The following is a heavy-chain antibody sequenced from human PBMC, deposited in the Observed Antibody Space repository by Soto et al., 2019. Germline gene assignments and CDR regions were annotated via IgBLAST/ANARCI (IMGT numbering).Heavy chain of an antibody. CDR1: GFTFSSYS. Sequence: EVQLVESGGGLVQPGGSLRLSCAASGFTFSSYSMNWVRQAPGKGLEWVSYISSSSGTIYYADSVKGRFTISRDNARNSLFLQMNSLRDEDTAAYYCARDFFPLSTVDNWLAPWGQGTLVTVSS. CDR2: ISSSSGTI. CDR3: ARDFFPLSTVDNWLAP. J-gene: IGHJ5*02. V-gene: IGHV3-48*02. D-gene: IGHD4-4*01.